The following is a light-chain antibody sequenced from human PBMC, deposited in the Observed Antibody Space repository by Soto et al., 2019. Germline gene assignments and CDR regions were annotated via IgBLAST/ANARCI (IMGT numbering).Light chain of an antibody. J-gene: IGLJ1*01. V-gene: IGLV2-14*01. Sequence: QSALTQPASVSGSPGQSITISCTGTSSDVGAYNYVSWYQQYPGKAPKLMIYGVTNRPSGVSNRFSGSKTRNTASLTISGLQAEDEADYYCFSHRGGDSHVFGTGTKLTVL. CDR2: GVT. CDR3: FSHRGGDSHV. CDR1: SSDVGAYNY.